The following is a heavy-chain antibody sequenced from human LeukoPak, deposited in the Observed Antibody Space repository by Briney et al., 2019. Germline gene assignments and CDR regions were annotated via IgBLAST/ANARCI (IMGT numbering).Heavy chain of an antibody. CDR2: IYSSGST. Sequence: SETLSLTCTVSGGSISGYYWSWIRQPAGKGLEWIGRIYSSGSTDYNSSLKSRVTMSVDTSKNQVSLKLNSVSAADTAVYYCARHISSGGTYAHFDYWGQGTLVTVSS. J-gene: IGHJ4*02. CDR1: GGSISGYY. CDR3: ARHISSGGTYAHFDY. V-gene: IGHV4-4*07. D-gene: IGHD1-26*01.